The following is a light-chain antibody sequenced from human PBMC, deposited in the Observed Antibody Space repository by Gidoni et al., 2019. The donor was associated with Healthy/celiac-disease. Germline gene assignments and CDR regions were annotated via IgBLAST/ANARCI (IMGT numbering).Light chain of an antibody. CDR1: QRVSSY. J-gene: IGKJ3*01. Sequence: EFVLTQSPATLSLSPGERATLPCRASQRVSSYLAWYQQKPGQAPRLLIYDASNRATGIPARFSGSGSGTDFTLTISSLEPEDFAVYYCQQRSNWPGTFGPGTKVDIK. V-gene: IGKV3-11*01. CDR2: DAS. CDR3: QQRSNWPGT.